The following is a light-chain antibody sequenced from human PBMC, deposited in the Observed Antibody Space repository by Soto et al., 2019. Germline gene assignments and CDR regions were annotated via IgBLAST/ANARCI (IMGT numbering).Light chain of an antibody. V-gene: IGKV3-20*01. CDR1: QSVNSN. CDR2: GAS. CDR3: QQYGSSRTWT. J-gene: IGKJ1*01. Sequence: IMMTQSPVTLSVSPGERATLSCRASQSVNSNLAWYQQKPGQAPRLLIYGASSRATGIPDRFFGSGSGTDFTLTISRLEPEDFAVYYCQQYGSSRTWTFGQGTKVE.